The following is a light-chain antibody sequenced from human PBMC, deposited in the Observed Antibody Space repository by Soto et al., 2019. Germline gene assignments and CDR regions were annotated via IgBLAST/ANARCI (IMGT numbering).Light chain of an antibody. J-gene: IGLJ1*01. CDR2: EGH. CDR1: RSDIGSYNL. Sequence: QSVLTQPASVSGPPGESITILCTGSRSDIGSYNLVSWYQQHPGKAPKLVIFEGHKRPSDISDRFSGSESAYTASLSISGLQPDDEADYYCCSYAGADTAPYVLGTGTKVTVL. CDR3: CSYAGADTAPYV. V-gene: IGLV2-23*01.